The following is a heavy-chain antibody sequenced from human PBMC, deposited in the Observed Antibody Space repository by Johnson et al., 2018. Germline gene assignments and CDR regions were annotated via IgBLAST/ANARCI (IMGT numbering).Heavy chain of an antibody. Sequence: VQLVESGGGLVQPGGSXRLSCAASGFTFSSYELHWVRQATGKGLEWVSAICTPCDTYYPGSVKGRFTISRENAKNSLYLQMNSLRAGDTAVYYCARGDFFDAFDIWGQGTMVTVSS. V-gene: IGHV3-13*01. J-gene: IGHJ3*02. CDR3: ARGDFFDAFDI. D-gene: IGHD2-21*02. CDR1: GFTFSSYE. CDR2: ICTPCDT.